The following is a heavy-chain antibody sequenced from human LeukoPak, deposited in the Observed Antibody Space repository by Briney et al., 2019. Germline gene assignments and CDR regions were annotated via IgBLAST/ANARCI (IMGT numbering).Heavy chain of an antibody. V-gene: IGHV1-46*01. CDR1: GYTFTSYY. J-gene: IGHJ4*02. Sequence: EASVKVSCKASGYTFTSYYMHWVRQAPGQGLEWMGIINPSGGSTSYAQKFQGRVTMTRDTSTSTVYMELSSLRSEDTAVYYCARDKSYYDSSGYTTSYFDYWGQGTLVTVSS. CDR2: INPSGGST. D-gene: IGHD3-22*01. CDR3: ARDKSYYDSSGYTTSYFDY.